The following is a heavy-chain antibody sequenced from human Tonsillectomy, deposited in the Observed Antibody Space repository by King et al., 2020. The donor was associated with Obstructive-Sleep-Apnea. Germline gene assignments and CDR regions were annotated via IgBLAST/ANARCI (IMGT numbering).Heavy chain of an antibody. CDR1: GGSISSYY. J-gene: IGHJ3*02. CDR2: IYTSVST. CDR3: ARVDSSSWYAFDI. V-gene: IGHV4-4*07. D-gene: IGHD6-13*01. Sequence: VQLQESGPGLVKPSETLSLTCTVSGGSISSYYWSWIRQPAGKGLEWIGRIYTSVSTNYNPSLKSRVTMSVDTSKNQFSLKLISVTAADTAVYYCARVDSSSWYAFDIWGQGTMVTVSS.